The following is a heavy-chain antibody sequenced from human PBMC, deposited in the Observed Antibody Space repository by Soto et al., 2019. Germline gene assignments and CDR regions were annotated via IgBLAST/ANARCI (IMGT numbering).Heavy chain of an antibody. Sequence: QVQLVESGGGVVQPGRSLRLSCAASGFTFSSYGMHWVRQAPGKGLEWVAVISYDGSDKYYADSVKGRFTISRDNSNNTMDRQMDGVRAEDTAVYYCEKGVVVDATCFEHWGQGTLVTVSS. V-gene: IGHV3-30*18. CDR1: GFTFSSYG. CDR2: ISYDGSDK. CDR3: EKGVVVDATCFEH. J-gene: IGHJ1*01. D-gene: IGHD2-15*01.